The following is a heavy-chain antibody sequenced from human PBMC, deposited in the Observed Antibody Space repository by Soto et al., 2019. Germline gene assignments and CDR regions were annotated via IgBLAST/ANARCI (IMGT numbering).Heavy chain of an antibody. V-gene: IGHV1-3*01. J-gene: IGHJ5*02. Sequence: QVPLVQSGAEVKKPGASVKVSCKASGYTFTSYAMHWVRQAPGQRLEWMGWINAGNGNTKYSQKFQGRVTITRDTSASTAYMELSSLRSEDTAVYYCARCDYDFWSGYYIEWFDPWGQGTLVTVSS. CDR3: ARCDYDFWSGYYIEWFDP. CDR2: INAGNGNT. D-gene: IGHD3-3*01. CDR1: GYTFTSYA.